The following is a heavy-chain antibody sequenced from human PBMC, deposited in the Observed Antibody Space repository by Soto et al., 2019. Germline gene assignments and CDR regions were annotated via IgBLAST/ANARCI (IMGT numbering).Heavy chain of an antibody. V-gene: IGHV4-4*02. Sequence: SQTLSLTCAVSGGSISSSNWWSWVRQPPGKGLEWIGEIYHSGSTNYNPSLKSRVTISVDKSKNQFSLKLSSVTAADTVVYYCARGISDTAMLTGDYWGQGTLVTVSS. D-gene: IGHD5-18*01. CDR1: GGSISSSNW. CDR3: ARGISDTAMLTGDY. CDR2: IYHSGST. J-gene: IGHJ4*02.